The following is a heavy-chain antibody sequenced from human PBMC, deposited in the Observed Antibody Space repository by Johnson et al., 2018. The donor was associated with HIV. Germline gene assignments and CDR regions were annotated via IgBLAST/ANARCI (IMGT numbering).Heavy chain of an antibody. J-gene: IGHJ3*02. D-gene: IGHD1-26*01. CDR1: GFTFSSYA. Sequence: QMLLVESGGGLVQPGGSLRLSCAASGFTFSSYAMHWVRQAPGKGLEWVAVIWYDGSNKYYADSVKGRFTISRDNSKNTLYLQMNSLRAEDTAVYYCAKDLRRGSGSYSDAFDIWGQGTMVTVSS. CDR2: IWYDGSNK. V-gene: IGHV3-33*06. CDR3: AKDLRRGSGSYSDAFDI.